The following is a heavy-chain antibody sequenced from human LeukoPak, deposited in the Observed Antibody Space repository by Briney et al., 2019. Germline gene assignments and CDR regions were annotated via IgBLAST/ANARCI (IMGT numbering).Heavy chain of an antibody. D-gene: IGHD6-13*01. J-gene: IGHJ4*02. CDR1: GITFNTYS. Sequence: GWALRLSCAASGITFNTYSMHWVRQAPCKGLEWMAAISYDGSNKYYADSVKGRFTVSRDNSKNTLYLQLNSLRAEDTAVYYCASQIAAAGTYLTPHYWGQGTLVTVSS. CDR2: ISYDGSNK. V-gene: IGHV3-30*04. CDR3: ASQIAAAGTYLTPHY.